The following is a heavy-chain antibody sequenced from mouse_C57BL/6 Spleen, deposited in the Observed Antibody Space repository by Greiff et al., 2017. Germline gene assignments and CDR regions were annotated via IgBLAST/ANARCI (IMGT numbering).Heavy chain of an antibody. CDR3: ARSDDYGNAMDY. D-gene: IGHD2-4*01. Sequence: QVQLQQPGAELVRPGSSVKLSCKASGYTFTSYWMHWVKQRPIQGLEWIGNIDPSDSETHYNQKFKDKATLTVDKSSSTAYMQLSSLTSEDSAVYYCARSDDYGNAMDYWGQGTSVTVSS. CDR1: GYTFTSYW. J-gene: IGHJ4*01. V-gene: IGHV1-52*01. CDR2: IDPSDSET.